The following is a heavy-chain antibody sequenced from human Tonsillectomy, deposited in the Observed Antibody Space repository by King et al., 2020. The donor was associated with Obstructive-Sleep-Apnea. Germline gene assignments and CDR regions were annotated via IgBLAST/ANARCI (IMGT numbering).Heavy chain of an antibody. D-gene: IGHD3-10*01. J-gene: IGHJ6*02. CDR3: VKGDYGSGQSGGDV. CDR2: ISWNSGTI. Sequence: VQLVESGGGLVQPGRSLRLSCAVSGFTFDDYALHWVRPAPGKGLEWVSGISWNSGTIGYVDSEKGRFTISRDNAKNSLYLQMNSLRAEDTALYYCVKGDYGSGQSGGDVWGQGTTVTVSS. V-gene: IGHV3-9*01. CDR1: GFTFDDYA.